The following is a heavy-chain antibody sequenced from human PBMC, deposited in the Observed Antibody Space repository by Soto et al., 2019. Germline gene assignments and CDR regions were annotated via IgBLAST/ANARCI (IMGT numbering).Heavy chain of an antibody. J-gene: IGHJ4*02. CDR1: GFTFSSYS. CDR3: ARRDCSSTSCSVDY. CDR2: ISSSSSTI. Sequence: VQLVESGGGLVQPGGSLRLSCAASGFTFSSYSMNWVRQAPGKGLEWVSYISSSSSTIYYADSVKGRFTISRDNAKNSLYLQMNSLRDEDTAVYYCARRDCSSTSCSVDYWGQGTLVTVSS. V-gene: IGHV3-48*02. D-gene: IGHD2-2*01.